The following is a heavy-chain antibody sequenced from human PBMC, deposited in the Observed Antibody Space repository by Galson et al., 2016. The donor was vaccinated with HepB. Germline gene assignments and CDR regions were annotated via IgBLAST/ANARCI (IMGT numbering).Heavy chain of an antibody. J-gene: IGHJ4*02. CDR1: GASISTNNF. CDR2: IYHSGST. CDR3: VRDRRGELYFDY. V-gene: IGHV4-4*02. D-gene: IGHD3-10*01. Sequence: SETLSLTCAVSGASISTNNFWSWVRQPPGKGLEWIGQIYHSGSTNYNPSLKGRVSISVDKSKSQFSLKVNAVTAADTATYYCVRDRRGELYFDYWGQGTLVTVSS.